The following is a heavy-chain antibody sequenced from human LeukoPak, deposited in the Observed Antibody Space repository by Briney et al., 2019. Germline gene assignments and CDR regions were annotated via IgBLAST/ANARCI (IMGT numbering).Heavy chain of an antibody. J-gene: IGHJ4*02. Sequence: GGSLRLSRAASGFTFSSYAMHWVRQAPGKGLEYVSAISSNGGSTYYANSVKGRFTISRDNSKNTLYLQMNSLRAEDTAVYYCAKARLLLPHYYWGQGTLVTVSS. D-gene: IGHD2-15*01. V-gene: IGHV3-64*01. CDR2: ISSNGGST. CDR1: GFTFSSYA. CDR3: AKARLLLPHYY.